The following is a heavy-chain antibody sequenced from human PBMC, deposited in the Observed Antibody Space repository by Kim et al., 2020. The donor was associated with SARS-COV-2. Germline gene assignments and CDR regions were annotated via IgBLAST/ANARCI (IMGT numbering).Heavy chain of an antibody. CDR3: AHRKYSYGFVEFDY. V-gene: IGHV2-5*01. J-gene: IGHJ4*02. D-gene: IGHD5-18*01. Sequence: SPVLKSRLTITKDTSKNQVVLTMTNMDPVDTATYYCAHRKYSYGFVEFDYWGQGTLVTVSS.